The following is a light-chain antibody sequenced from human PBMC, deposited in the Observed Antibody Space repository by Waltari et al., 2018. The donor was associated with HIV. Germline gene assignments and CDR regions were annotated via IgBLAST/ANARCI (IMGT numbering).Light chain of an antibody. CDR3: SSYTTSSALV. Sequence: QSALTQPASVSGSPGPSITISCTGTSSDVGGYNYVSWYQQHPGKAPKLMIYEVSNRPSGISNRFSGSKSGNTASLTISGLQAEDEADYYCSSYTTSSALVFGGGTNLTVL. CDR1: SSDVGGYNY. V-gene: IGLV2-14*01. CDR2: EVS. J-gene: IGLJ2*01.